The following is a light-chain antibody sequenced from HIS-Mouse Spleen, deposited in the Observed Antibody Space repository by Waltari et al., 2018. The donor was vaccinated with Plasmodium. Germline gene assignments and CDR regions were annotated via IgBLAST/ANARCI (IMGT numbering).Light chain of an antibody. J-gene: IGKJ4*01. CDR2: AAS. V-gene: IGKV1-8*01. CDR3: QQYYSYPLT. CDR1: QAISSY. Sequence: AIRMTQSPSSFSASTGDRVTITCRPSQAISSYLVCYQQKPGKAPKLLIYAASTLQSGVPSRFSGSGSGTDFTLTISCLQSEDFATYYCQQYYSYPLTFGGGTKVEIK.